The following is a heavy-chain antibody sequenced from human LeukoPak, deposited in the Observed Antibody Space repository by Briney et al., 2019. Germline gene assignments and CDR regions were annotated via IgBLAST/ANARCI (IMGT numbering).Heavy chain of an antibody. V-gene: IGHV4-34*01. J-gene: IGHJ6*03. D-gene: IGHD6-19*01. CDR3: ARVLPRSSGWYGDYYYHMDV. Sequence: PSETLSLTCAVYGGSFSGYYWSWIRQPPGKGLEWIGEINHSGSTNYNPSLKSRVTISVDTSKNRFSLKLSSVTAAGTAVYYCARVLPRSSGWYGDYYYHMDVWGKGTTVTVSS. CDR1: GGSFSGYY. CDR2: INHSGST.